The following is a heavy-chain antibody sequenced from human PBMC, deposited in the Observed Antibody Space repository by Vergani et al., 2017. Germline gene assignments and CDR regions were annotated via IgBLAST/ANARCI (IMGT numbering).Heavy chain of an antibody. D-gene: IGHD3-16*01. CDR1: GGSFNTYY. CDR3: ARELSYDYGSGSDDYNPYYYEGMDV. Sequence: QVQLEESGPGLVKPSETLSLTCTVSGGSFNTYYWSWIRQSPGKGLEWIGYIYSTGSTNYNPSLNSRVTMSVDTSKNQFSLKLRSVTAADTAVYFCARELSYDYGSGSDDYNPYYYEGMDVWGPGTTGTVSS. V-gene: IGHV4-59*13. J-gene: IGHJ6*02. CDR2: IYSTGST.